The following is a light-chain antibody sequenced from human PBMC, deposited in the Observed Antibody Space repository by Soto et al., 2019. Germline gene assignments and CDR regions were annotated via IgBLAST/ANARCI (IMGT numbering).Light chain of an antibody. V-gene: IGLV2-14*01. J-gene: IGLJ1*01. CDR1: SSDVGGYND. CDR2: DVT. CDR3: GSYATGGAYV. Sequence: QSALTQPASVSGSPGQSITISCTGTSSDVGGYNDVSWYQQHPGKAPKLMIYDVTNRPSGASNRFSGSKSGNTASLTISGLQAEEEADYYCGSYATGGAYVFGAGTKVTVL.